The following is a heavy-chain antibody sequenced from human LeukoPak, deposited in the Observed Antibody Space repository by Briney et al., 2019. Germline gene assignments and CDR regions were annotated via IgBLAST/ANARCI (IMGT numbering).Heavy chain of an antibody. D-gene: IGHD2-15*01. V-gene: IGHV3-7*05. CDR3: ARDWGVIPTAITCSDNSCYSRCDY. CDR2: IKHDGSEK. Sequence: PGGSLRLSCAASGFTFSSVWMSWVRQAPGKGLEWVASIKHDGSEKYYVDSVKGRFTISRDNAKNSLYLQLNSLRAEDTAVYYCARDWGVIPTAITCSDNSCYSRCDYWGQGTLVTVSS. CDR1: GFTFSSVW. J-gene: IGHJ4*02.